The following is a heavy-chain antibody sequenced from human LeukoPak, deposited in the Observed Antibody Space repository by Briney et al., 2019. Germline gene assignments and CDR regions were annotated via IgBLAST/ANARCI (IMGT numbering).Heavy chain of an antibody. CDR2: IYHSGST. D-gene: IGHD3-3*01. CDR3: ARDTTIFGVVIIYNRFDP. CDR1: GYSISSGYY. Sequence: PSETLSLTCTVSGYSISSGYYWGWIRQPPGKGLEWIGSIYHSGSTYYNPSLKSRVTISVDTSKNQFSLKLSSVTAADTAVYYCARDTTIFGVVIIYNRFDPWGQGTLVTVSS. V-gene: IGHV4-38-2*02. J-gene: IGHJ5*02.